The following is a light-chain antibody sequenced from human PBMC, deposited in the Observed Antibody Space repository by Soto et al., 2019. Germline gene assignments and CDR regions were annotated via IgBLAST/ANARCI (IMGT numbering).Light chain of an antibody. V-gene: IGLV1-44*01. CDR1: NSNIGRNT. CDR3: AAWDESPNVPV. J-gene: IGLJ2*01. CDR2: SNN. Sequence: QSVLTQPPSASGTPGQRGTISCSGSNSNIGRNTVNWYQQLPGAAPNLLIYSNNERPSGVPDRFSGPKSGTSASLAISGLQSEDEADYYCAAWDESPNVPVFGGGTKLTVL.